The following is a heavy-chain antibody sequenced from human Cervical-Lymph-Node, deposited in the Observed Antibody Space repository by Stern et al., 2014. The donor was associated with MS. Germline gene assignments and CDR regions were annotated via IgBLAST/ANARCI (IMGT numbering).Heavy chain of an antibody. V-gene: IGHV3-33*01. CDR2: IWYDGSTK. Sequence: VHLVESGGGVVQPGRSLRLSCAASGFTFSSYGMHWVRQAPGKGLEWVAVIWYDGSTKYYADSVKGRFTISRDNSKNTLYLQMNSLRAEDTAVYYCARVSISSGWYSFDYWGQGTLVTVSS. D-gene: IGHD6-19*01. CDR1: GFTFSSYG. J-gene: IGHJ4*02. CDR3: ARVSISSGWYSFDY.